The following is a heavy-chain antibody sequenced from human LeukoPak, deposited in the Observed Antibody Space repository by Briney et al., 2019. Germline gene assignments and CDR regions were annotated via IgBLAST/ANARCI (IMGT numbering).Heavy chain of an antibody. V-gene: IGHV1-2*02. D-gene: IGHD2-2*01. CDR3: ARAGSVGIVVPAAILAFDI. Sequence: GASVKASRKSSGYTFTAYYMHWVRQAPGQGLEWMGWINPNSGGTNYAQKFQGRVTMTRDTSISTAYMELSRLRSDDTAVYYCARAGSVGIVVPAAILAFDIWGQGTMVTVSS. J-gene: IGHJ3*02. CDR1: GYTFTAYY. CDR2: INPNSGGT.